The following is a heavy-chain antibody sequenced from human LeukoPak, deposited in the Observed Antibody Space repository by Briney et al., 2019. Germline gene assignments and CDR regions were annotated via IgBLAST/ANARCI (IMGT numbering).Heavy chain of an antibody. V-gene: IGHV3-11*01. J-gene: IGHJ4*02. CDR3: ARDRYYDFWSGQFGY. D-gene: IGHD3-3*01. CDR2: ISSSGDTI. CDR1: GFTFSDYY. Sequence: PGGSLRLSCAASGFTFSDYYMSWIRQTPGKGLEWVSYISSSGDTIYYADSVKGRFTISRDNAKNSLYLQVNSLRAEDAAVYYCARDRYYDFWSGQFGYWGQGTLVTVSS.